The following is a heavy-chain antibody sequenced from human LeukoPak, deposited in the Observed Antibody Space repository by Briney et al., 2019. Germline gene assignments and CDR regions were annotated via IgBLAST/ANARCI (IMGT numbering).Heavy chain of an antibody. CDR2: IYYSGST. CDR3: ARAERNYYYYYMDV. J-gene: IGHJ6*03. D-gene: IGHD1-26*01. CDR1: GGSISSYY. Sequence: SETLSLTCTVSGGSISSYYWSWIRQPPGKGLEWIGYIYYSGSTNYNPSLKSRVTISVDTSKNQFSLKLSSVTAADTAVYYCARAERNYYYYYMDVWGKGTTVTISS. V-gene: IGHV4-59*01.